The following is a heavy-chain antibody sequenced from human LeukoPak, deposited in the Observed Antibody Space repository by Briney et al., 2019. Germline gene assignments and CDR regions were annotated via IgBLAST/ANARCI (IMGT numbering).Heavy chain of an antibody. CDR3: ARGDLTTPPDY. CDR2: IWYDGSNK. D-gene: IGHD4-11*01. J-gene: IGHJ4*02. V-gene: IGHV3-33*01. Sequence: GGSLRLSCAASGFTFSSYGMHWVRQAPGKGLEWVAVIWYDGSNKYYADSVKGRFTISRDNSKNTLYLQMNSLRAEDTAVYYCARGDLTTPPDYWGQGTLVTVSS. CDR1: GFTFSSYG.